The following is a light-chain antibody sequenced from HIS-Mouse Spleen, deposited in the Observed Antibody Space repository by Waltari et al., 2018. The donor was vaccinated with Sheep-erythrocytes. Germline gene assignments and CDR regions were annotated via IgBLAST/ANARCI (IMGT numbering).Light chain of an antibody. J-gene: IGLJ2*01. CDR3: SSYAGSYTLV. Sequence: QSALTQPPSASGSPGQSVTISCTGTSSDVGGYNYVSWYQQHPGKAPKLMIYEVSNRPSGVPVRFSGAKSGNTASLTVSGLQAEDEADYYCSSYAGSYTLVFGGGTKLTVL. CDR2: EVS. V-gene: IGLV2-8*01. CDR1: SSDVGGYNY.